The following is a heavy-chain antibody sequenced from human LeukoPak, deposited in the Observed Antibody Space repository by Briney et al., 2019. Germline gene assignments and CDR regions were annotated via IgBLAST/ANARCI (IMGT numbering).Heavy chain of an antibody. Sequence: GGSLRLSCAASGFTFSSYAMSWVRQAPGKGLEWVSDISGSGGSAYYADSVKGRFTISRDNSKNTLYLQMNRLRAEDTAVYYCAKRGLAAALFRWGQGTLVTVSS. D-gene: IGHD6-13*01. CDR2: ISGSGGSA. CDR3: AKRGLAAALFR. J-gene: IGHJ4*02. CDR1: GFTFSSYA. V-gene: IGHV3-23*01.